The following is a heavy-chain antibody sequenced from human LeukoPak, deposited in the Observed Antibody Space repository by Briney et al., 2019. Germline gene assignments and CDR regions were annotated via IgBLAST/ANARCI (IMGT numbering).Heavy chain of an antibody. V-gene: IGHV1-2*06. CDR3: ASGSPVVPPAY. J-gene: IGHJ4*02. Sequence: ASVKVSCKTSGCTFTGYCMHWVRQAPGQGLEWMGRINPNSGGTNYAQKFQGRVTMTRDTSISTAYMELSRLRSDDTAVYYCASGSPVVPPAYWCQGTLVTVSS. CDR1: GCTFTGYC. D-gene: IGHD2-2*01. CDR2: INPNSGGT.